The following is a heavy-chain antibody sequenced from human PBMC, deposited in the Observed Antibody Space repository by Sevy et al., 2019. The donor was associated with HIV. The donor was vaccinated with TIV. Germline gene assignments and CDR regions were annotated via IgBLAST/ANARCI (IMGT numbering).Heavy chain of an antibody. CDR3: ARLMVPGVIITGTYYYGMDV. J-gene: IGHJ6*02. D-gene: IGHD3-10*01. Sequence: SETLSLTCAVYGGSFSGYYWSWIRQPPGKGLEWIGEINHSGSTNYNPSLKSRVTISVDTSKNQFSLKLSSVTAADTAVYYCARLMVPGVIITGTYYYGMDVWGQGTTVTVSS. CDR2: INHSGST. V-gene: IGHV4-34*01. CDR1: GGSFSGYY.